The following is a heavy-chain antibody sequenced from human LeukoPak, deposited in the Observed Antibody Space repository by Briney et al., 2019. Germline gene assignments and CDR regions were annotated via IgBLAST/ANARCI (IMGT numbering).Heavy chain of an antibody. CDR1: GFSFTSHG. CDR3: AKSLRERREFIPAGGTLNRLFDY. D-gene: IGHD6-13*01. CDR2: FSGSGGRT. J-gene: IGHJ4*02. V-gene: IGHV3-23*01. Sequence: GGSLRLSCVASGFSFTSHGMNWVRQAPGKGLEWVSGFSGSGGRTYYADSVKGRFTISRDNSKNTVHLQMNSLRVEDTAVYYCAKSLRERREFIPAGGTLNRLFDYWGQGTLVTVSS.